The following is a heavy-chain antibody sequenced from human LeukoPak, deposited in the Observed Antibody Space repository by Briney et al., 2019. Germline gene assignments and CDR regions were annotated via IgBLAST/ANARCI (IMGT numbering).Heavy chain of an antibody. V-gene: IGHV4-34*01. D-gene: IGHD2-2*01. CDR2: INHSGST. CDR1: GGSFSGYY. CDR3: ARGSVVPAATGDYYYYYYYMDV. Sequence: PSETLSLTCAVYGGSFSGYYWSWIRQPPGKGREWIGEINHSGSTNYNPSLKSRVTISVDTSKNQFSLKLSSVTAADTAVYYCARGSVVPAATGDYYYYYYYMDVWGKGTTVTVSS. J-gene: IGHJ6*03.